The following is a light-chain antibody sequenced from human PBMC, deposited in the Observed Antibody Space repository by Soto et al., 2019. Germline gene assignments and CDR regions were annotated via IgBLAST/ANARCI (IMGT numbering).Light chain of an antibody. J-gene: IGKJ4*01. V-gene: IGKV1-5*03. Sequence: DIQMTQSPSTLSASVGDRVTMTCRASQSISTSLAWYQHKPGKAPKLLIYKASTLQSGVPSRFSGGGSGTEFALTISSLQPDDFATYYCQQANSFPLTFGGGTKVDIK. CDR3: QQANSFPLT. CDR1: QSISTS. CDR2: KAS.